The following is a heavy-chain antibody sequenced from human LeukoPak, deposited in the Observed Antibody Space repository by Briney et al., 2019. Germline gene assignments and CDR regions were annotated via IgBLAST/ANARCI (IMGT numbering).Heavy chain of an antibody. V-gene: IGHV3-48*02. Sequence: GGSLRLACAASGFIFGSYSMNWVRQAPGKGLEWVSYISSSSSTIYYADSVKGRFTISRDNAKNSLYVQMNSLRDEDTAVYYCTRSQYSSGWHFDYWGQGTLVTVSS. J-gene: IGHJ4*02. D-gene: IGHD6-19*01. CDR2: ISSSSSTI. CDR1: GFIFGSYS. CDR3: TRSQYSSGWHFDY.